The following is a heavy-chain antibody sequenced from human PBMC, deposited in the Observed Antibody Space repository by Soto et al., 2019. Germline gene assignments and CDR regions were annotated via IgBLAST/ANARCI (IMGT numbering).Heavy chain of an antibody. CDR3: SRLFTPHDTPGPSWFGP. V-gene: IGHV4-39*02. D-gene: IGHD2-15*01. Sequence: SETLSLTCTVPGDSISKSGHYWGWIRPPPGTPLEGMGAIVDLGCTPYNPSLRRRITMSIDTSSTFFSLKLTSVSSSDTALYYCSRLFTPHDTPGPSWFGPWGQGTLVTVSS. J-gene: IGHJ5*02. CDR2: IVDLGCT. CDR1: GDSISKSGHY.